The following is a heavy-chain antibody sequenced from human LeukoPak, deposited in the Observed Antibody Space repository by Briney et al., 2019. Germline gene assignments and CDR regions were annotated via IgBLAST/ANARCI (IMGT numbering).Heavy chain of an antibody. CDR2: ISWNSGSI. CDR3: AKDRGSRVTGTTPWFDP. V-gene: IGHV3-9*01. J-gene: IGHJ5*02. CDR1: GFTFDDYA. Sequence: GGSLRLSCAASGFTFDDYAMHWVRQAPGKGLEWVSGISWNSGSIGYADSVKGRFTISRDNAKNSLSLQMNSLRAEDTAVYYCAKDRGSRVTGTTPWFDPWGQGTLVIVSS. D-gene: IGHD1-20*01.